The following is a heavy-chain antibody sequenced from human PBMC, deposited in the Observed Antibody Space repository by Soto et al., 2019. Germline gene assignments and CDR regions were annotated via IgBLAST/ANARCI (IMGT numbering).Heavy chain of an antibody. CDR1: GFTFSSYA. CDR3: VKDPTAMELSHPYYFDY. D-gene: IGHD1-26*01. J-gene: IGHJ4*02. Sequence: GGSLRLSCSASGFTFSSYAMHWVRQAPGKGLEYVSAISSNGGSTYYADSVKGRFTISRDNSKNTLYLQMSSLRAEDTAVYYCVKDPTAMELSHPYYFDYWGQGTLVTVSS. CDR2: ISSNGGST. V-gene: IGHV3-64D*08.